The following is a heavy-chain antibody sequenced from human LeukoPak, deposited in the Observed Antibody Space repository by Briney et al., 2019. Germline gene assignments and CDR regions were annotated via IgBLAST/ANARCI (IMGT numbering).Heavy chain of an antibody. V-gene: IGHV1-18*01. CDR3: ARAGYCSSTSCRYYYYYGMDV. CDR1: GYTFTSYG. J-gene: IGHJ6*02. D-gene: IGHD2-2*03. Sequence: ASVKVSCKASGYTFTSYGISWVRQAPGQGLEWMGWISAYNGNTNYAQKLQGRVTMTTDTSTSTAYMELRSLRSDDTAVYYCARAGYCSSTSCRYYYYYGMDVRGQGTTVTVSS. CDR2: ISAYNGNT.